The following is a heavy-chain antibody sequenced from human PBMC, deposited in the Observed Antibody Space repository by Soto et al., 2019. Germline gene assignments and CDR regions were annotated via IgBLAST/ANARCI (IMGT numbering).Heavy chain of an antibody. CDR2: ISYDGSNK. V-gene: IGHV3-30*18. CDR3: AKPIRRDGYATSGFDY. J-gene: IGHJ4*02. CDR1: GFTFSSYG. D-gene: IGHD5-12*01. Sequence: TGGSLRLSCAASGFTFSSYGMHWVRQAPGKGLEWVAVISYDGSNKYYAGSVKGRFTISRDNSKNTLYLQMNSLRAEDTAVYYCAKPIRRDGYATSGFDYWGQGTLVTVSS.